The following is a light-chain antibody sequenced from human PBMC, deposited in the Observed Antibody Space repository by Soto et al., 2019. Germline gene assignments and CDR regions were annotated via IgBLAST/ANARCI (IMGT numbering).Light chain of an antibody. CDR2: GAS. Sequence: EIVLTQSPGTLSLSPGERATLSCRASQSVTSDYLAWYQQKPGQAPRLLIHGASSRATGIPDRFSGSGSGTDFTLTISSLEPEDFAVYYCQQRSNWPRTFGQGTKVDTK. J-gene: IGKJ1*01. V-gene: IGKV3D-20*02. CDR3: QQRSNWPRT. CDR1: QSVTSDY.